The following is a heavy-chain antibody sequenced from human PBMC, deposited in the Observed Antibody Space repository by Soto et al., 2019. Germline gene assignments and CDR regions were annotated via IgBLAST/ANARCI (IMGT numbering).Heavy chain of an antibody. CDR3: ERGHSAFDVRLDS. CDR2: TIPISDSP. V-gene: IGHV1-69*06. Sequence: QVQLVQSGAEVKKPGSSVRVSCKASGGTFSEDAISWVRQAPGQGLEWMGGTIPISDSPKYAQKFQGRVTISADKSTGTTYMELSSLRYEDTAIYFFERGHSAFDVRLDSWGQGTVITVSS. CDR1: GGTFSEDA. J-gene: IGHJ5*01. D-gene: IGHD1-26*01.